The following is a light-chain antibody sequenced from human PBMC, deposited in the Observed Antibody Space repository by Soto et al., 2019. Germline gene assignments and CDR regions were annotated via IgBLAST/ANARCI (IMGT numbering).Light chain of an antibody. J-gene: IGLJ1*01. CDR2: DVS. V-gene: IGLV2-11*01. Sequence: QSVLTQPRSVSGSPGQSVTISCTGTSSDVGGYSYVSWFQQHPGIAPILMINDVSNRPSEVPDFFSGSKTGNTASLTISGLQAEDEADYYCCSYAGSYTLYVFGTGTKVTVL. CDR1: SSDVGGYSY. CDR3: CSYAGSYTLYV.